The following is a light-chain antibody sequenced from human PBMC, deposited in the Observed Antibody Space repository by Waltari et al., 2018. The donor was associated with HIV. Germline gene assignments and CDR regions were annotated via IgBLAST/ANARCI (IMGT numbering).Light chain of an antibody. CDR1: LSVRSNY. V-gene: IGKV3-20*01. CDR2: GAS. J-gene: IGKJ3*01. CDR3: QQYTNSAFT. Sequence: DIVLTQSPGTLYLSPGQRTPLSCRASLSVRSNYLAWYQQKPGQAPRLLIYGASTRATGIPDRFSGSGSGTDFTLTISRLEPEDFAVYYCQQYTNSAFTFGPGTKVDIK.